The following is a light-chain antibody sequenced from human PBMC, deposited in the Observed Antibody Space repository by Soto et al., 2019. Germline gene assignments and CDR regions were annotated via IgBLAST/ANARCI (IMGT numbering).Light chain of an antibody. CDR3: SSYTSSSTLEV. Sequence: QSVLTQPASVSGSPGQSITISCTGTSSDVGGYNYVSWYQQHPGKAPKLMIYDVSNRPSGVSNRFSGSKSGNTASLTISGLQAEDEADYYCSSYTSSSTLEVFGTGNKLTAL. J-gene: IGLJ1*01. V-gene: IGLV2-14*01. CDR1: SSDVGGYNY. CDR2: DVS.